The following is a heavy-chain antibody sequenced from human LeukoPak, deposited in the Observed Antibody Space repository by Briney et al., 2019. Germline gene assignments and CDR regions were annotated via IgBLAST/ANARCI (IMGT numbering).Heavy chain of an antibody. CDR2: TYNRSKWYN. Sequence: SQTLSLTCAISGDSVSSNSAAWNWIRQSPSRGLEWLGRTYNRSKWYNDYAVSVKSRITINPDTSKNQFSPQLNSVTAADTAVYYCAREKGRVTMVRGVIKDPLHLFDYWGQGTLVTVSS. CDR1: GDSVSSNSAA. V-gene: IGHV6-1*01. D-gene: IGHD3-10*01. CDR3: AREKGRVTMVRGVIKDPLHLFDY. J-gene: IGHJ4*02.